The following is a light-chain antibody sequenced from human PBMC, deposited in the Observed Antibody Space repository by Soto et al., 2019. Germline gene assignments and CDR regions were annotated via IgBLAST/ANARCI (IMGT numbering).Light chain of an antibody. CDR2: GTS. CDR1: QTVNTNY. J-gene: IGKJ1*01. V-gene: IGKV3-20*01. CDR3: QQYGSSPRT. Sequence: EIVLTQSPGTLSLSPGEEATLSCRASQTVNTNYLAWYQQKAGQAPRLLIYGTSSRATGIPDRFSGSGSGTDFTLTISRLEPEDLAVYYCQQYGSSPRTFGQGTKVEIK.